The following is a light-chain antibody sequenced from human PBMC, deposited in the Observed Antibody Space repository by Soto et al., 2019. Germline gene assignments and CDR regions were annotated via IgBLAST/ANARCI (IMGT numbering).Light chain of an antibody. CDR3: QQRSNWLLT. J-gene: IGKJ4*01. CDR1: QSVSSY. Sequence: EIVLTQSPATPSLSPGERATLSCRASQSVSSYLAWYQQKPGQAPRLLIYDASNRATGIPARFSGSGSGTDFTLTIRSLEPEDFAVYYCQQRSNWLLTFGGGIKVELK. CDR2: DAS. V-gene: IGKV3-11*01.